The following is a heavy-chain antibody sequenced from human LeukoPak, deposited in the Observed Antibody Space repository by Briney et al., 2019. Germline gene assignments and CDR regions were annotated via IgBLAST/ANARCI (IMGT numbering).Heavy chain of an antibody. CDR3: ARGTYCSSTSCYTFDY. J-gene: IGHJ4*02. CDR2: IYTSGST. Sequence: KPSETLSLTCTVSGGSISSSSYYWGWIRQPPGKGLEWIGRIYTSGSTNYNPSLKSRVTMSVDTSKNQFSLKLSSVTAADTAVYYCARGTYCSSTSCYTFDYWGQGTLVTVSS. CDR1: GGSISSSSYY. D-gene: IGHD2-2*02. V-gene: IGHV4-39*07.